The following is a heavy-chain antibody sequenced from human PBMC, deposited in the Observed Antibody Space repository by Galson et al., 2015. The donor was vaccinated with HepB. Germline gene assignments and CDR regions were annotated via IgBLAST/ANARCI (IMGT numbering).Heavy chain of an antibody. J-gene: IGHJ6*03. D-gene: IGHD2-8*02. CDR2: INAGNGNT. V-gene: IGHV1-3*01. Sequence: SVKVSCKASGYTFTSYAMHWVRQAPGQRLEWMGWINAGNGNTKYSQKFQGRVTITRDTSASTAYMELSSLRSEDTAVYYCARVLSTGYYYYMDVWGKGTTVTVSS. CDR3: ARVLSTGYYYYMDV. CDR1: GYTFTSYA.